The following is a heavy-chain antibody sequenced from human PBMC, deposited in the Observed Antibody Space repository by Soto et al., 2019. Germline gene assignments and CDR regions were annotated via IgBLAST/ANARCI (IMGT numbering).Heavy chain of an antibody. CDR3: AKDKDCSGGSCPYDAFDI. D-gene: IGHD2-15*01. Sequence: PGGSLRLSCAASGFTFSSYAMSWVRQAPGKGLEWVSAISGSGGSTYYADSVKGRFTISRDNSKNTLYLQMNSLRAEDTAVYYCAKDKDCSGGSCPYDAFDIWGQGTMVTVSS. CDR2: ISGSGGST. J-gene: IGHJ3*02. V-gene: IGHV3-23*01. CDR1: GFTFSSYA.